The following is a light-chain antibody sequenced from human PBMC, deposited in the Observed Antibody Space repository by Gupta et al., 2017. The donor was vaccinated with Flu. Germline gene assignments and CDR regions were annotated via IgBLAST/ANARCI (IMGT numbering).Light chain of an antibody. CDR2: TNN. J-gene: IGLJ3*02. CDR3: ATWDDSLNGPV. Sequence: QSVLTQAPPASGTPGQRVTISCSGSSSTIGSNTVNWYQHLPGTAPNLLMYTNNQRPSGVPDRFSGSNSGTSASLAISRVQSEDEADYYCATWDDSLNGPVFGGGTKLTVL. CDR1: SSTIGSNT. V-gene: IGLV1-44*01.